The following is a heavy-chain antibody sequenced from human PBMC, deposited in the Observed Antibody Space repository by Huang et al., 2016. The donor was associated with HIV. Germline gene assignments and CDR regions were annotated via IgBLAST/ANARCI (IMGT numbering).Heavy chain of an antibody. CDR3: ARDLGTTVVPDGMDV. D-gene: IGHD4-17*01. V-gene: IGHV1-18*04. CDR2: ISPSYGYT. CDR1: GYTFISYG. Sequence: QVQLVQSGAEVKKPGASVKVSCRASGYTFISYGITWVRQAPGQGLEWMGWISPSYGYTNYAQQFQGRVTMTTDKSTNTVYMEVRSLRSDDTAVYYCARDLGTTVVPDGMDVWGQGTTVTVSS. J-gene: IGHJ6*02.